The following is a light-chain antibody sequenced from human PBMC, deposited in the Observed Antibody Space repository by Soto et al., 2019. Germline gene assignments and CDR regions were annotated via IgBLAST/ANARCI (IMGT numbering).Light chain of an antibody. CDR1: SSDVGTYNL. CDR3: CSYAGSHSFVV. J-gene: IGLJ2*01. Sequence: QSVLTQPASVSGSRGQSITISCTGTSSDVGTYNLVTWFQQHPGKAPKVIIYEVNERPSGVSTRFSGSKSGNTASLTISGLQIEDEADYYCCSYAGSHSFVVFGGGTKVTVL. CDR2: EVN. V-gene: IGLV2-23*02.